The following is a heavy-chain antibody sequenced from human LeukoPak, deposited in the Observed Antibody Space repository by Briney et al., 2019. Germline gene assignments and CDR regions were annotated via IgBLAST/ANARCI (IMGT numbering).Heavy chain of an antibody. CDR1: GFSFNKYT. CDR3: ARSRHSYFDY. J-gene: IGHJ4*02. CDR2: ISSSSSYI. D-gene: IGHD2-21*01. Sequence: GGSLRLSCAASGFSFNKYTMNWVRQAPGKGLEWVSSISSSSSYIYYADSVKGRFTIARDNAKNSLYLQMNSLRAEDTAVYYCARSRHSYFDYWGQGTLVTVSS. V-gene: IGHV3-21*01.